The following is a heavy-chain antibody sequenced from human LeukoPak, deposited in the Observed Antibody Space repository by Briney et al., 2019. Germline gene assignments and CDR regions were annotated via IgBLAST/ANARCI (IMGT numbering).Heavy chain of an antibody. Sequence: GGSLRLSCAASGLTFSDYYMSWIRQAPGKGLEWVSYISSSGSTIYYADSVKGRFTIPRDNAKNSLYLQMNSLRAEDTAVYYCARAPYGGKAIGPYDYWGQGTLVTVSS. J-gene: IGHJ4*02. CDR1: GLTFSDYY. V-gene: IGHV3-11*04. CDR3: ARAPYGGKAIGPYDY. D-gene: IGHD4-23*01. CDR2: ISSSGSTI.